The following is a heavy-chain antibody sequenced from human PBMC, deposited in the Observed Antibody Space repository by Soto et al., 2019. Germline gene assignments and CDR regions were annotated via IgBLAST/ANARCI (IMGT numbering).Heavy chain of an antibody. J-gene: IGHJ4*02. V-gene: IGHV1-69*05. CDR2: IIPMFDTP. CDR3: ARSGGLDRDFNY. D-gene: IGHD2-15*01. CDR1: GGTFSSDS. Sequence: QVQLVQSGAEVKKPGSSVKVSCKASGGTFSSDSFSWVRQAPGQGLEWMGGIIPMFDTPIYAQKFQDRVTIPPXXSTSTAYLQLSSLRSGDTAVYYCARSGGLDRDFNYWGQGSLVTVSS.